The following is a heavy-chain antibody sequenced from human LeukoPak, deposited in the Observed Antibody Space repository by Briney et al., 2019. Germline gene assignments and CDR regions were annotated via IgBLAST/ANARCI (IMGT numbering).Heavy chain of an antibody. D-gene: IGHD6-13*01. Sequence: GGSLRLFCAASGFTFSSYGMHWVRQAPGKGLEWVAFIRYDGSNKYYADSVKGRFTISRDNSKNTLYLQMNSLRAEDTAVYYCARGKRVPDRIAAAGYWYFDLWGRGTLVTVSS. CDR3: ARGKRVPDRIAAAGYWYFDL. V-gene: IGHV3-30*02. J-gene: IGHJ2*01. CDR2: IRYDGSNK. CDR1: GFTFSSYG.